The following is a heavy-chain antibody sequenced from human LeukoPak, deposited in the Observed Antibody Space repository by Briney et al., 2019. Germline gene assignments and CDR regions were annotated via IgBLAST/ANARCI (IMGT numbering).Heavy chain of an antibody. V-gene: IGHV4-59*07. Sequence: SDTLSLTCPVSGGSLTSYYWIWIRQPPGKGREWIGYIYYSGSTNYNPSLKSRLSISVDTSKNQFSLRLSAVTAADTAVYYCARVSAYGDYAGTLDYWGQGTLVTVSS. D-gene: IGHD4-17*01. CDR1: GGSLTSYY. J-gene: IGHJ4*02. CDR3: ARVSAYGDYAGTLDY. CDR2: IYYSGST.